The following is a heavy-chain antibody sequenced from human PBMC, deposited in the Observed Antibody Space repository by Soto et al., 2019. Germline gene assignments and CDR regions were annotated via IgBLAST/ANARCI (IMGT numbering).Heavy chain of an antibody. CDR3: ARDGRTSGYYLDY. V-gene: IGHV4-31*03. CDR1: RGSISSGGFY. Sequence: SEALSLTCTVSRGSISSGGFYWSWIRQSPGKGLEWIGFIYANGNSYYNPSLKSRANISLDTSKNKFSLKISSVTVADTAVYYCARDGRTSGYYLDYWGQGTPVTVSS. CDR2: IYANGNS. D-gene: IGHD3-22*01. J-gene: IGHJ4*02.